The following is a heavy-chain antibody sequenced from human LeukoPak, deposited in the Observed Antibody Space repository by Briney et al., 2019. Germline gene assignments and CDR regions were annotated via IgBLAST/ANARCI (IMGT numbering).Heavy chain of an antibody. D-gene: IGHD3/OR15-3a*01. CDR1: GFIFSSYN. CDR3: ARDLWPGHSGGFDY. V-gene: IGHV3-48*01. Sequence: GGSLRLSCAASGFIFSSYNINWVRQAPGKGLEWVSYISTTGSIIYYADSVKGRFTISRDNAKNSLYLQMNSLRAEDTAVYYCARDLWPGHSGGFDYWGQGTLVTVSS. CDR2: ISTTGSII. J-gene: IGHJ4*02.